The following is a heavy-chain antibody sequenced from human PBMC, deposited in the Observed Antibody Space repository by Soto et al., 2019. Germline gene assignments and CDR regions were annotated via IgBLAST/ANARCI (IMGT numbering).Heavy chain of an antibody. CDR1: GYTFIGYY. D-gene: IGHD1-26*01. V-gene: IGHV1-2*06. CDR3: GRDGVGATPLGWFDP. CDR2: INPRSGDT. Sequence: QVQLVQSGAEVKKPGASVKVSCKASGYTFIGYYIHWVRQAPGQGLEWMGRINPRSGDTTYAQKFQGRLNMTRDTSISTAYMELSSLRSDDTAVYYCGRDGVGATPLGWFDPWGQGSLVTVSS. J-gene: IGHJ5*02.